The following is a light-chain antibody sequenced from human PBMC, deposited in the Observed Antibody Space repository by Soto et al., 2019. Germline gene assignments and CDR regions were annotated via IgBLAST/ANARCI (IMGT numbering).Light chain of an antibody. CDR2: CAS. V-gene: IGKV3-20*01. CDR3: QQYGSSPYT. CDR1: QSVSSSY. J-gene: IGKJ2*01. Sequence: ELVLTQSPGTLSLSPGERATLSCRASQSVSSSYLAWYQQKPGQAPRLHIYCASSRATGIPDRFSGSGSGTDFTLTVSILEHEDCAVYYCQQYGSSPYTFGQGTKLEIK.